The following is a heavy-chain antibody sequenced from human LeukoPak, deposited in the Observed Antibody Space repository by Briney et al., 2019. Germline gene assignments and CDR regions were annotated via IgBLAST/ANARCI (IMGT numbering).Heavy chain of an antibody. CDR1: GFTFTNAW. J-gene: IGHJ4*02. Sequence: GGSLRLSCPASGFTFTNAWMSWVGQAPGKGLDWVGRIKGKTDGGTTDYAAPVKGRFTISRDDSKNTLFLQMNSLKTEDTAVYYCTTHLPYNYWGQGTLVTVSS. V-gene: IGHV3-15*01. CDR2: IKGKTDGGTT. CDR3: TTHLPYNY. D-gene: IGHD1-14*01.